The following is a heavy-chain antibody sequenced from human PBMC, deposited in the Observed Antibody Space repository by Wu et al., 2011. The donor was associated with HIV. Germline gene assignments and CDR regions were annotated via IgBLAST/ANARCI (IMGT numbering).Heavy chain of an antibody. CDR3: ASGQVPAATLYYYYYMDV. J-gene: IGHJ6*03. CDR2: IIPIFGTT. CDR1: GGTFSNYA. D-gene: IGHD2-2*01. Sequence: QVQLVQSGAEMKKPGSSMKVTCRASGGTFSNYAISWVRQAPGQGLEWMGRIIPIFGTTNYAQKFQGRVTITADESTSTAYMELSSLRSEDTAVYYCASGQVPAATLYYYYYMDVWGKGTTVTVSS. V-gene: IGHV1-69*15.